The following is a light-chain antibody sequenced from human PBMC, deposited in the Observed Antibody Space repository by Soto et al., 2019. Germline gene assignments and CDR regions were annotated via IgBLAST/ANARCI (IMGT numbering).Light chain of an antibody. J-gene: IGKJ1*01. V-gene: IGKV3-20*01. CDR2: GAS. Sequence: EIVLTQSPGTLSLSPGEGATLSCRASQSVSSSFFAWYQQKPGQAPRLLIYGASSRATGIPDRFRGSASGTDFTLTISRLEPEDFALYYCQQYGSSPWTFGQGTKVEIK. CDR1: QSVSSSF. CDR3: QQYGSSPWT.